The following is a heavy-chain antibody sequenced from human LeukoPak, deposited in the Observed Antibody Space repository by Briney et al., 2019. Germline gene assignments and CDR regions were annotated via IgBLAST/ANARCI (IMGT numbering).Heavy chain of an antibody. J-gene: IGHJ4*02. CDR1: GGTFSSYA. CDR3: AREDGSGSFQPQFDY. D-gene: IGHD3-10*01. Sequence: ASVKVSCKSSGGTFSSYAVSWVRQAPGQGLEWMGGIIPMFGTTKYAQKFQGRVTITADESMSTAYMELSSLRSEDTAVYYCAREDGSGSFQPQFDYWGQGTLVTVSS. CDR2: IIPMFGTT. V-gene: IGHV1-69*01.